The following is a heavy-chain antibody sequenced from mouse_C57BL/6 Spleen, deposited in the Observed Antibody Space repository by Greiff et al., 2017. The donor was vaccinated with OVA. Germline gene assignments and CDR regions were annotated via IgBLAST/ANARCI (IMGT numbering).Heavy chain of an antibody. CDR1: GYTFTDYY. D-gene: IGHD2-5*01. V-gene: IGHV1-19*01. CDR2: INPYNGGT. J-gene: IGHJ3*01. CDR3: APPYYSNYGFAY. Sequence: VQLQESGPVLVKPGASVKMSCKASGYTFTDYYMNWVKQSHGQSLEWIGVINPYNGGTSYKQKFKGKATLTVETSSSTAYMELNILTSEDSAVYSVAPPYYSNYGFAYWGQGTLVTVSA.